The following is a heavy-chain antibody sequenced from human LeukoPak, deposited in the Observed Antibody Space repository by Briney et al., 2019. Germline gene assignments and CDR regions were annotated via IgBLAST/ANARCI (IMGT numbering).Heavy chain of an antibody. CDR3: AKGSDYGDYYFDY. CDR1: GFTFSSYA. CDR2: ISGSGGST. V-gene: IGHV3-23*01. Sequence: SGGSLRLSCAASGFTFSSYAMSWVRQAPGKGLEWVSAISGSGGSTYYADSVKGRFTISRDNSKNTLYLQMNSLRAEDTAVYYCAKGSDYGDYYFDYWGQGTLVTVSS. J-gene: IGHJ4*02. D-gene: IGHD4-17*01.